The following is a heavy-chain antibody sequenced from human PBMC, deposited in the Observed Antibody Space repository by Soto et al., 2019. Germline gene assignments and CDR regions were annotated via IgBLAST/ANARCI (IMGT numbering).Heavy chain of an antibody. D-gene: IGHD6-19*01. V-gene: IGHV3-13*04. Sequence: EVQLVESGGGLVQPGGSLRLSCAASGFTFSSYDMHWVRQATGKGLEWVSAIGTAGDTYYPGSVKGRFTISRENAKNSLYLQMTSLRAGDTAVYYCARLAVGECFDYWGQGTLVTVSS. CDR3: ARLAVGECFDY. CDR2: IGTAGDT. J-gene: IGHJ4*02. CDR1: GFTFSSYD.